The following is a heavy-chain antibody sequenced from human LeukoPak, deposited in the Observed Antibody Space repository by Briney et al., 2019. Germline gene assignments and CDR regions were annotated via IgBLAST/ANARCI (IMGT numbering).Heavy chain of an antibody. V-gene: IGHV3-48*03. CDR2: ISSSGSTM. CDR3: ARWSASDY. Sequence: GESLRLSCAASGFTFSNYAMAWVRQAPGKGLEWVSYISSSGSTMYYADSVKGRFTISRDNAKNSLYLQMSSLRAEDTAVYYCARWSASDYWGQGTLVTVSS. CDR1: GFTFSNYA. D-gene: IGHD4-23*01. J-gene: IGHJ4*02.